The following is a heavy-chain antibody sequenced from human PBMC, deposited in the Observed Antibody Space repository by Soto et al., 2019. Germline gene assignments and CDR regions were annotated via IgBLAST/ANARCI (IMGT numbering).Heavy chain of an antibody. CDR3: ATVNYCGSGRYKDYHYYYGMDV. D-gene: IGHD3-10*01. V-gene: IGHV1-8*01. Sequence: VASVKVSCKASGYTFSSYDIHWVRQTTGQGLEWMGWMNPNNGNTGYAQKFQGRVTMTRDTSIRTAYMEVSSLRSEDTAVYFCATVNYCGSGRYKDYHYYYGMDVWGQATTVTVSS. CDR1: GYTFSSYD. CDR2: MNPNNGNT. J-gene: IGHJ6*02.